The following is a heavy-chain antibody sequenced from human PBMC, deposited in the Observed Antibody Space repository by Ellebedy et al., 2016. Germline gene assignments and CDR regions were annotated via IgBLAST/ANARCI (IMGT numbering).Heavy chain of an antibody. Sequence: GESLKISXAASGFTFSNYAMAWVRQAPGKGLEWVSSISSSSSYIYYADSVKGRFTISRDNAKNSLYLQMNSLRAEDTAVYYCARDSSADAFDIWGQGTMVTVSS. V-gene: IGHV3-21*01. D-gene: IGHD6-19*01. CDR1: GFTFSNYA. CDR3: ARDSSADAFDI. J-gene: IGHJ3*02. CDR2: ISSSSSYI.